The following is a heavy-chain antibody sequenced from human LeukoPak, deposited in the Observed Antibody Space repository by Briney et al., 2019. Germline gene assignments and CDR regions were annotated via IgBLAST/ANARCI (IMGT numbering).Heavy chain of an antibody. J-gene: IGHJ4*02. CDR3: ARGTRARQYYFDY. Sequence: GGSLRLSWAASGFTSSSDSMNWVRQAQGKGLEWVSSISSSSSYIYYADSVKGRFTISRDNAKNSLYLQMNSLRAEDTAVYYCARGTRARQYYFDYWGQGTLVTVSS. CDR2: ISSSSSYI. CDR1: GFTSSSDS. D-gene: IGHD1-1*01. V-gene: IGHV3-21*01.